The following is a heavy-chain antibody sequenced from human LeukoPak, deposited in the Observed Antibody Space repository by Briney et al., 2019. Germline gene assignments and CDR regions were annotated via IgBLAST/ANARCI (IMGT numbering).Heavy chain of an antibody. Sequence: GGSLRLSCAASGFTFSSYWMHWVRQAPGKGLVWVSRINSDGSSTSYADSVKGRFTISRDNAKNTLYLQMNSLRAEDTAVYYCARAHSSGWPNLGFDPWGQGTLVTVSS. J-gene: IGHJ5*02. CDR1: GFTFSSYW. D-gene: IGHD6-19*01. CDR3: ARAHSSGWPNLGFDP. V-gene: IGHV3-74*01. CDR2: INSDGSST.